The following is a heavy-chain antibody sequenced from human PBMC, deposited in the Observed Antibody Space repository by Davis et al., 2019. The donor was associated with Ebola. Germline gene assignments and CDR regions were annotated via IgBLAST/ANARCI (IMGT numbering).Heavy chain of an antibody. Sequence: GGSLRLPCAASGFTFSGSAMHWVRQASGKGLEWVGRIRSKANSYATAYAASVKGRFTISRDDSKNTAYLQMNSLKTEDTAVYYCTGTIGGADYWGQGTLVTVSS. CDR3: TGTIGGADY. J-gene: IGHJ4*02. V-gene: IGHV3-73*01. CDR2: IRSKANSYAT. D-gene: IGHD1-7*01. CDR1: GFTFSGSA.